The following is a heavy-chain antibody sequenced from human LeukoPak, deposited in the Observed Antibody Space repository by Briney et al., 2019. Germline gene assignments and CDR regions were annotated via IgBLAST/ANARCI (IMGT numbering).Heavy chain of an antibody. D-gene: IGHD1-26*01. CDR2: INEDGSTT. J-gene: IGHJ4*02. CDR3: VRDLGGRSGH. Sequence: GGSLRLSCAASGFTFSSNWMHGVRQAPGKGLVWVSRINEDGSTTNYADSVKGRSTIFRDNAKNTLYLQMNSLRAEDTAVYYCVRDLGGRSGHWGQGTLVTVSS. V-gene: IGHV3-74*01. CDR1: GFTFSSNW.